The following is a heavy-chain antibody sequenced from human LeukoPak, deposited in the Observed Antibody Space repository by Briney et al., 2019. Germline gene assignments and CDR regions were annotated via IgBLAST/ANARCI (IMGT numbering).Heavy chain of an antibody. D-gene: IGHD3/OR15-3a*01. Sequence: ASLKVSCKPSGYTFTGDYMHWVRQAPGPGRKWLGWINPSSGGTNYAQKFQGRVTMTRDTSTSTASMELRSLRSDDTAVYYCASGSQFSPGSRDYQYYMDVWGKGTTVTVSS. J-gene: IGHJ6*03. CDR1: GYTFTGDY. CDR3: ASGSQFSPGSRDYQYYMDV. V-gene: IGHV1-2*02. CDR2: INPSSGGT.